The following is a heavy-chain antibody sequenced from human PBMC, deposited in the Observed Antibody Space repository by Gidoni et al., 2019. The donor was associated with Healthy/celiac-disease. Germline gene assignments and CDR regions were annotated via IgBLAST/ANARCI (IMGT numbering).Heavy chain of an antibody. D-gene: IGHD1-26*01. CDR1: GYTFTSYA. CDR3: ASTWELQGLSSGVSLDI. CDR2: INAGNGNT. J-gene: IGHJ3*02. Sequence: QVQLVQSGAEVKKPGASVQVSCKASGYTFTSYAMHWVRQAPGQRLEWMGWINAGNGNTKYSQKFQGRVTITRDTSASTAYMELSSLRSEDTAVYYCASTWELQGLSSGVSLDIWGQGTMVTVSS. V-gene: IGHV1-3*01.